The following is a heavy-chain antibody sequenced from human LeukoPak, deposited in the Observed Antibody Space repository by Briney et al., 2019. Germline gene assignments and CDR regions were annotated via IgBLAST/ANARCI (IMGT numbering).Heavy chain of an antibody. J-gene: IGHJ6*03. Sequence: GRSLRLSCAASGFTFSSYSMNWVRQAPGKGLEWVSYISSGSSTIYYADSVKGRFTISRDNAKNSLYLQMNSLRAEDTAVYYCARGTDTLGYCSGGRCYYYYYMAVWGKGTTVTVSS. CDR3: ARGTDTLGYCSGGRCYYYYYMAV. V-gene: IGHV3-48*01. D-gene: IGHD2-15*01. CDR1: GFTFSSYS. CDR2: ISSGSSTI.